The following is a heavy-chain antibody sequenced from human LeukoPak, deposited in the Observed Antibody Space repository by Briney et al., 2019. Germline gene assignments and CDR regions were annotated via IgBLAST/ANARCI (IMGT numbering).Heavy chain of an antibody. Sequence: GGSLRLSCAASGFTFSGFAMSWVRRTPGKGLEWVSSISSSSSYVYYADSVKGRFTISRDNAKNSLYLQMNSLRAEDTAVYYCARAGSGSYYGDIDYWGQGTLVTVSS. V-gene: IGHV3-21*01. D-gene: IGHD1-26*01. CDR1: GFTFSGFA. CDR2: ISSSSSYV. J-gene: IGHJ4*02. CDR3: ARAGSGSYYGDIDY.